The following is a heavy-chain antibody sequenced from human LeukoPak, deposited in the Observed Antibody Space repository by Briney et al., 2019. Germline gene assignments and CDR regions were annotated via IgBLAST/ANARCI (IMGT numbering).Heavy chain of an antibody. Sequence: GASVKVSCKASGYTFTSYAMHWVRQAPGQRLEWMGWINAGNGNTKYSQKFQGRVTITRDTSASTAYMELSSLRSEDTAVYYCARADTFGGFNYGMDVWGQGTTVTVSS. V-gene: IGHV1-3*01. CDR1: GYTFTSYA. J-gene: IGHJ6*02. CDR2: INAGNGNT. D-gene: IGHD3-10*01. CDR3: ARADTFGGFNYGMDV.